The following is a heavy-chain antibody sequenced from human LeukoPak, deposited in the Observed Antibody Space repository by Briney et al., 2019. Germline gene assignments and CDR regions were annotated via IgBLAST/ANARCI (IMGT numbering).Heavy chain of an antibody. J-gene: IGHJ4*02. CDR3: AKLLGTVTTYDY. V-gene: IGHV3-7*01. Sequence: GGSLRLSCTASGFTFSHNWMSWVRQAPGKGPEWVASIRPDGSEEYYMDSVKGRFTISRDNAKNSLYLQMNSLRAEDTALYYCAKLLGTVTTYDYWGQGTLVTVSS. D-gene: IGHD1-7*01. CDR1: GFTFSHNW. CDR2: IRPDGSEE.